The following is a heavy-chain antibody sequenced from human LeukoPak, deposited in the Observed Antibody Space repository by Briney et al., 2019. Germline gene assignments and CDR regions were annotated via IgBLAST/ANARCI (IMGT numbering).Heavy chain of an antibody. Sequence: ASVKVSCKASGYTFTSYDINWVRQATGQGLEWMGWMNPNSGNTGYAQKFQGRVTMTRNTSISTAYMELSSLRSEDTAVYYSARAVTDSSGYYYWFDPWGQGTLVTVSS. CDR3: ARAVTDSSGYYYWFDP. J-gene: IGHJ5*02. D-gene: IGHD3-22*01. CDR1: GYTFTSYD. V-gene: IGHV1-8*01. CDR2: MNPNSGNT.